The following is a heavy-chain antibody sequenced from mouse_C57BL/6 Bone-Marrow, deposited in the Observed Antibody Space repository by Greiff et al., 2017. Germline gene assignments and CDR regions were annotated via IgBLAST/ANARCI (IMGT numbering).Heavy chain of an antibody. CDR3: TRRPFMDY. V-gene: IGHV1-15*01. CDR1: GYTFTDYE. J-gene: IGHJ4*01. Sequence: VQGVESGAELVRPGASVTLSCKASGYTFTDYEMHWVKQTPVHGLEWIGAIDPETGGTAYNQKFKGKAILTADKSSSTAYMELRSLTSEDSAVYYCTRRPFMDYWGQGTSVTVSS. CDR2: IDPETGGT.